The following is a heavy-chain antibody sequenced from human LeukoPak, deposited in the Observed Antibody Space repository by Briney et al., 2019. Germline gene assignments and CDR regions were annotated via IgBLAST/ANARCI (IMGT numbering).Heavy chain of an antibody. J-gene: IGHJ6*02. CDR1: GFAFHALA. D-gene: IGHD1-26*01. CDR2: INSDGGKT. Sequence: GGSLRLSCAASGFAFHALAMHWVRQAPGKALEWVSLINSDGGKTYYADSVRGRFTISRDNSKNSLYLQMNSLKTEDTALYYCATWAFYHDLDVWGQGTTVTVSS. CDR3: ATWAFYHDLDV. V-gene: IGHV3-43*02.